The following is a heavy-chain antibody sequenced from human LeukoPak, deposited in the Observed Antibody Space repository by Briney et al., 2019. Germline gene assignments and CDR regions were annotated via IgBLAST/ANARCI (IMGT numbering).Heavy chain of an antibody. D-gene: IGHD5-12*01. J-gene: IGHJ4*02. V-gene: IGHV1-2*02. Sequence: ASVKVSCKASGYTFTGYYMPWVRQAPGQGLEWMGWINPNSGGTNYAQKFQGRVTMTRDTSISTAYMELSRLRSDDTAVYYCARGFVDIVATGVPALDYWGQGTLVTVSS. CDR3: ARGFVDIVATGVPALDY. CDR1: GYTFTGYY. CDR2: INPNSGGT.